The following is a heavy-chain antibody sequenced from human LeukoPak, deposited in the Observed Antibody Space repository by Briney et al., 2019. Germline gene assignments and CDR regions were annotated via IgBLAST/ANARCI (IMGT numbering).Heavy chain of an antibody. CDR1: GASISAINYY. CDR2: IYYSGST. V-gene: IGHV4-39*01. CDR3: ARLAAAELYYFDY. Sequence: PTETLSLTCTVSGASISAINYYWVWIRQPPGKGLEWIGSIYYSGSTYYNPSLKSRVTISVDTSKNQFSLKLSSVTAADTAVYYCARLAAAELYYFDYWGQGTLVTVSS. J-gene: IGHJ4*02. D-gene: IGHD6-13*01.